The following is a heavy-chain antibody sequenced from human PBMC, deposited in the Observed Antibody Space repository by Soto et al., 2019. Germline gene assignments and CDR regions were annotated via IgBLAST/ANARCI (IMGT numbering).Heavy chain of an antibody. CDR2: ISDDGSNT. Sequence: QVQLVESGGGVVQPGRSLRLSCAASGFTFSRHTMHWVRQAPGKGLEWVAAISDDGSNTYYADSVKGRFTISRDNSKNTLYLQRNSLSSEDTAVHHCAREAYYDLWSGFNAHPYYFDDWGQGTLVTVSS. J-gene: IGHJ4*02. V-gene: IGHV3-30-3*01. D-gene: IGHD3-3*01. CDR1: GFTFSRHT. CDR3: AREAYYDLWSGFNAHPYYFDD.